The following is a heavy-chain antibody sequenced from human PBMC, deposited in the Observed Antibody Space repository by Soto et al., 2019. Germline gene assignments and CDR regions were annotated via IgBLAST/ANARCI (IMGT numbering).Heavy chain of an antibody. J-gene: IGHJ4*02. D-gene: IGHD5-18*01. V-gene: IGHV3-9*01. Sequence: DVQLEESGGALVQPGRSLRLSCAASGFTFDDYAMHWVRQVLGKGLEWVSSISWNGGNIGYADSVKGRFTTSRDNAKNSLNLQMNSLRPEDTALYYCVRSKGGYTYGTPFDYWGQGTLVTVSS. CDR2: ISWNGGNI. CDR1: GFTFDDYA. CDR3: VRSKGGYTYGTPFDY.